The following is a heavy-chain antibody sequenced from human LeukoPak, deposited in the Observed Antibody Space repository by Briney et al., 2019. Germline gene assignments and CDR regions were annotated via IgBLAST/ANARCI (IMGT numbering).Heavy chain of an antibody. CDR2: IWYDGSNK. J-gene: IGHJ3*02. D-gene: IGHD4-17*01. Sequence: PGGSLRLSCAASGLTFSDHAMHWVRQAPGKGLEWVAVIWYDGSNKYYADSVKGRFTISRDNSKNTLYLQMNSLRAEDTAVYYCARNVELDYGDFHDAFDIWGQGTMVTVSS. V-gene: IGHV3-33*08. CDR1: GLTFSDHA. CDR3: ARNVELDYGDFHDAFDI.